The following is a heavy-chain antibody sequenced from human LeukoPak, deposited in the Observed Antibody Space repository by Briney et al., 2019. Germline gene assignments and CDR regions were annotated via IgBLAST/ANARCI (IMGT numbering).Heavy chain of an antibody. V-gene: IGHV4-61*05. CDR1: GGSISSSSYY. CDR2: ISYSGRT. J-gene: IGHJ4*02. CDR3: ARQGGDYFDY. D-gene: IGHD3-16*01. Sequence: SETLSLTCTVSGGSISSSSYYWSWIRQPPGRGLEWIGSISYSGRTNYNPSLKSRVTISVDTSKNQFSLKLSSVTAADTAVYYCARQGGDYFDYWGQGTLVTVSS.